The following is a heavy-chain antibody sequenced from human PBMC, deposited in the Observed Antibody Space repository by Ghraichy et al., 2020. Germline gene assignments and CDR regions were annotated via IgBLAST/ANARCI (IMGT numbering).Heavy chain of an antibody. CDR2: IYYSGST. Sequence: SETLSLTCTVSGGSISGYYWSWIRQPPGKGLEWIGYIYYSGSTNYNPSLKSRVTISVDTSKNQFSLKLSSVTAADTAVYYCARDGGHYDSSGYPNWYFDLWGRGTLVTVSS. CDR1: GGSISGYY. V-gene: IGHV4-59*01. CDR3: ARDGGHYDSSGYPNWYFDL. J-gene: IGHJ2*01. D-gene: IGHD3-22*01.